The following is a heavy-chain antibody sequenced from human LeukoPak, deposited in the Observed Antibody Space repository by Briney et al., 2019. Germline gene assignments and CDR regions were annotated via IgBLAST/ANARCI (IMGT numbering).Heavy chain of an antibody. D-gene: IGHD4-17*01. CDR3: ATGPRGDNVNLDS. J-gene: IGHJ4*02. CDR2: FSRSDDT. Sequence: PSETLSLTCSVSGGAISGNYWTWIRQAAGKGLEWIGRFSRSDDTNYNPSLKSRVTMSVDTSKNQFSLSLSSVTAADTAFYYCATGPRGDNVNLDSWGQGILVTVSS. V-gene: IGHV4-4*07. CDR1: GGAISGNY.